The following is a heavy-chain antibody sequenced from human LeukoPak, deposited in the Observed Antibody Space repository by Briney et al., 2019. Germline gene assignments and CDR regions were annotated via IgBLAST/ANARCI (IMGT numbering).Heavy chain of an antibody. Sequence: PGGSPRLSCAASGFTFSSYGMHWVRQAPGKGLEWVAVISYDESNKYFADSVKGRFTISRDNPKNTLYLQMNSLRTEDTAVYYCAKSTTVTTQQRGYFDYWGQGTLVTVSS. CDR2: ISYDESNK. V-gene: IGHV3-30*18. D-gene: IGHD4-11*01. CDR1: GFTFSSYG. CDR3: AKSTTVTTQQRGYFDY. J-gene: IGHJ4*02.